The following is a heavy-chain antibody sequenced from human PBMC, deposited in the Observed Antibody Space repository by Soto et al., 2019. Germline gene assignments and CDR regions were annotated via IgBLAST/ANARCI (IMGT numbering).Heavy chain of an antibody. D-gene: IGHD3-9*01. Sequence: SETLSLTCTVSGGSISSSSYHWGWIRQPPGKGLEWIGSIYYSGSTYYNPSLKSRVTISVDTSKNQFSLKLSSVTAADTAVYYCARRTREYYDILTGYLGWGQGTLVTVSS. V-gene: IGHV4-39*01. CDR1: GGSISSSSYH. CDR3: ARRTREYYDILTGYLG. J-gene: IGHJ4*02. CDR2: IYYSGST.